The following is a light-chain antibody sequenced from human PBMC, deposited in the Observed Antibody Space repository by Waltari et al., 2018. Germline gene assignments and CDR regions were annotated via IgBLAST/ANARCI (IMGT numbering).Light chain of an antibody. CDR3: CSYAGSYTWV. CDR1: SSDVGNYNL. Sequence: QSALTQPASVSGSPGQSITISRTGTSSDVGNYNLVSWYQQYPGKAPKVMIYYDNRRPSGVSDRFSGSKSGNTASLTISGVQAEDEADYYCCSYAGSYTWVFGGGTKLTVL. CDR2: YDN. V-gene: IGLV2-23*01. J-gene: IGLJ3*02.